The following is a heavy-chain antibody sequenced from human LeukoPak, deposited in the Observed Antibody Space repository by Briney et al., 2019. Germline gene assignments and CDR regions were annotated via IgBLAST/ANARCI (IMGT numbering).Heavy chain of an antibody. Sequence: ASVKVSCKASGYTFTSYDIKWVRQATGQGLEWMGWMNPNSGNTGYAQKFQGRVTMTRNTSISAAYMELSSLRSEDTAVYYCARGGAAAGPSEYYGMDVWGQGTTVTVSS. V-gene: IGHV1-8*01. D-gene: IGHD6-13*01. CDR3: ARGGAAAGPSEYYGMDV. CDR2: MNPNSGNT. CDR1: GYTFTSYD. J-gene: IGHJ6*02.